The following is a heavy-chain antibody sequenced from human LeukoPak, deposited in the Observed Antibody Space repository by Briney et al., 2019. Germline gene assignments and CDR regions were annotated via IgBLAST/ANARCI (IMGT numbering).Heavy chain of an antibody. CDR1: GFTFSNAW. V-gene: IGHV3-15*07. Sequence: GGSLRLSCATSGFTFSNAWMNWVRQAPGKGLEWVGRIRSNSDGGTIDYAAPVKGRFTLSRDDSKTTLYLQMNSLQTEDTAVYYCARSRNYYDSGDYRRDFDYWGQGTLVTVSS. CDR3: ARSRNYYDSGDYRRDFDY. J-gene: IGHJ4*02. D-gene: IGHD3-22*01. CDR2: IRSNSDGGTI.